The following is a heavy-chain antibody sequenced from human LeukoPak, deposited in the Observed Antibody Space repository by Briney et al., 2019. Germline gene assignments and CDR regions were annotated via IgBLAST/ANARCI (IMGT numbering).Heavy chain of an antibody. V-gene: IGHV4-34*01. D-gene: IGHD6-13*01. CDR3: ATYEQQLVRGWFDP. Sequence: ASETLSLTCAVYGGSFSGYYWSWIRQPPGKGLEWIGEINHSGSTNYNPSLKSRVTISVDTSKNQFSLKLSSVTAADTAVYYCATYEQQLVRGWFDPWGQGTLVTVSS. CDR1: GGSFSGYY. J-gene: IGHJ5*02. CDR2: INHSGST.